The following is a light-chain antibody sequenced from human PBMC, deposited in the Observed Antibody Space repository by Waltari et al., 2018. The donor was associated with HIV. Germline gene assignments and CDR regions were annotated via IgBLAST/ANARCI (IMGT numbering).Light chain of an antibody. CDR3: SSFTGSIYV. J-gene: IGLJ1*01. CDR1: SSDVGAYNF. CDR2: DVR. Sequence: QSALTQPASVSGSAGQSITLSCTGTSSDVGAYNFVSWYRQHPDKAPKLMIYDVRDRPSGISNRFSGSKSGNTASLTISGLQAEDEADYYCSSFTGSIYVFGTGTKVTVL. V-gene: IGLV2-14*03.